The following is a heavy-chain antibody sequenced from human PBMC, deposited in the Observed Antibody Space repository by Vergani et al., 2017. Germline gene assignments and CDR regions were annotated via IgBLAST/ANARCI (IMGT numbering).Heavy chain of an antibody. Sequence: QLQLQESGPGLVKPSETLSLTCTVSGGSISSSSYYWGWIRQPPGKGLEWIGSIYYSGSTYYNTSLKSRVTISVDTSKNQFSLKLSSLTAADTAVYYCARHGCGIDLGYCSSTSCYTEWFDHWGQGTLVTVSS. J-gene: IGHJ5*02. D-gene: IGHD2-2*02. CDR3: ARHGCGIDLGYCSSTSCYTEWFDH. V-gene: IGHV4-39*01. CDR2: IYYSGST. CDR1: GGSISSSSYY.